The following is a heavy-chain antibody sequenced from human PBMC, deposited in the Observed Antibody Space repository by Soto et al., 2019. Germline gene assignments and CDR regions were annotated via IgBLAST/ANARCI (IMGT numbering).Heavy chain of an antibody. CDR3: ARRSRLLASRYFDY. CDR2: IYYSGST. Sequence: SETLSLTCTVSGGSISSSSYYWGWIRQPPGKGLEWIGSIYYSGSTYYNPSLKSRVTISVDTSKNQFSLKLSSVTAADTAVYYCARRSRLLASRYFDYWGQGTLVTVSS. D-gene: IGHD3-22*01. V-gene: IGHV4-39*01. CDR1: GGSISSSSYY. J-gene: IGHJ4*02.